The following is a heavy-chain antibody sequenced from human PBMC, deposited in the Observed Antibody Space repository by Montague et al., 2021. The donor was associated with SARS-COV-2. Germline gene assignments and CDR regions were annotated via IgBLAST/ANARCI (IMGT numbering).Heavy chain of an antibody. CDR2: IYNRGTT. V-gene: IGHV4-39*07. J-gene: IGHJ3*01. Sequence: SETLSLTCTVSGGSISSSSYYWGGIRQPPGKGLEWRGSIYNRGTTYYNPSLNSLVTISVDTSKNKSSMKRSTVTAADTAVYYSGRPTYYDDIITSYDFDFWGQGTMVTVSS. CDR1: GGSISSSSYY. CDR3: GRPTYYDDIITSYDFDF. D-gene: IGHD3-22*01.